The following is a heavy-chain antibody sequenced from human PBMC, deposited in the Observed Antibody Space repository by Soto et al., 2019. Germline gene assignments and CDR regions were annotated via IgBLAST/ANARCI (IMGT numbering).Heavy chain of an antibody. Sequence: ASVKVSCKASGYTFTSYGISWVRQAPGQGLEWMGWISAYNGNTNYAQKLQGRVTMTTDTSTSTAYMELRSLRSDDTAVYYCARVLPPQSIAAAGLIDYWGQGTLVTVSS. V-gene: IGHV1-18*01. J-gene: IGHJ4*02. CDR2: ISAYNGNT. D-gene: IGHD6-13*01. CDR3: ARVLPPQSIAAAGLIDY. CDR1: GYTFTSYG.